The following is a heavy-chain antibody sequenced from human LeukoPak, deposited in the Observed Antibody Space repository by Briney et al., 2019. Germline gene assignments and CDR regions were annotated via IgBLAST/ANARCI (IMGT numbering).Heavy chain of an antibody. D-gene: IGHD2-15*01. CDR1: GGSISSYY. Sequence: PSETLSLTCTVSGGSISSYYWSWIRQPPGKGLEWIGYIYYSGSTNYNPSLKSRVTRSVDTSKNQFSLKLSSVTAAHTPVYYSARARAVAAYEPGYWGQGTPVTVAS. CDR2: IYYSGST. V-gene: IGHV4-59*01. CDR3: ARARAVAAYEPGY. J-gene: IGHJ4*02.